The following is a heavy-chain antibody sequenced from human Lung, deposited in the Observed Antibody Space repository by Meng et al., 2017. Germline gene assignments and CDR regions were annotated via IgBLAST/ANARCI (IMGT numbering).Heavy chain of an antibody. J-gene: IGHJ4*02. CDR3: ARAGVRGRGSGGYLDY. V-gene: IGHV3-53*01. CDR1: GFSINNNY. D-gene: IGHD3-10*01. CDR2: MYNGGSV. Sequence: VQLVESGGGIMQPGGSLRLSCAAPGFSINNNYMTWVRQAPGKGLEWVSVMYNGGSVYDADSVTGRFSISRDISKNMVYLQMNSLSDDDTAVYYCARAGVRGRGSGGYLDYWGRGTLVTVSS.